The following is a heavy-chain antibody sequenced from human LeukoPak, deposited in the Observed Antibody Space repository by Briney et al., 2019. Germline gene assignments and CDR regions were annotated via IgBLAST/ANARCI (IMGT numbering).Heavy chain of an antibody. D-gene: IGHD5-18*01. Sequence: GGSLRLSCAASGFTFSSYEMNWVRQAPGKGLEWVSYISSIVSTIYYADSVKGRFTISRDNAKNSLYLQMNSLRAEDTAVYYCARETNTGYFDYWGQGTLVTVSS. CDR3: ARETNTGYFDY. CDR2: ISSIVSTI. J-gene: IGHJ4*02. V-gene: IGHV3-48*03. CDR1: GFTFSSYE.